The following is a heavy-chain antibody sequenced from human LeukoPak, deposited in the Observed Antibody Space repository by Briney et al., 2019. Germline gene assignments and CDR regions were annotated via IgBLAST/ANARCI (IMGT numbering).Heavy chain of an antibody. J-gene: IGHJ4*02. D-gene: IGHD3-3*01. CDR1: GGSISSYY. V-gene: IGHV4-59*01. Sequence: PSETLSLTCTVSGGSISSYYWSWIRQPPGKGLEWIGYIYYSGSTNYNPSLKSRVTISVDTSKNQFSLKLSSVTAADTAVYYCARSRDFWSGSLFDYWGQGTLVTVSS. CDR2: IYYSGST. CDR3: ARSRDFWSGSLFDY.